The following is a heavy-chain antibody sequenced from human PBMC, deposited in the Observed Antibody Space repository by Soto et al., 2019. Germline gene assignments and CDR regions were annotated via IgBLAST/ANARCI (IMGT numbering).Heavy chain of an antibody. Sequence: PGGSLRLSGAASGFTFSNYNMNWVRQAPGKGLEWVSHIGGARSTAIYYADSLKGRFTISRDNAENSLFLQLNSLRDEDTAVYYCARDFGYDDVWGQGTTVTVSS. CDR2: IGGARSTAI. J-gene: IGHJ6*02. D-gene: IGHD3-22*01. CDR3: ARDFGYDDV. V-gene: IGHV3-48*02. CDR1: GFTFSNYN.